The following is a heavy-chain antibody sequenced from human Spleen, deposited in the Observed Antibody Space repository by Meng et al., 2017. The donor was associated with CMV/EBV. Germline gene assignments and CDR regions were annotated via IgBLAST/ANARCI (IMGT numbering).Heavy chain of an antibody. Sequence: GSLRLSCAASGFTFSSYGMHWVRQAPGKGLEWVAFIRYDGSNKYYADSVKGRFTISRDNSKNTLYLQMNSLRAEDTAVYYCAKGSYCSSTSCYTGLYYYYYGMDVWGQGTTVTVSS. V-gene: IGHV3-30*02. CDR1: GFTFSSYG. D-gene: IGHD2-2*02. CDR2: IRYDGSNK. CDR3: AKGSYCSSTSCYTGLYYYYYGMDV. J-gene: IGHJ6*02.